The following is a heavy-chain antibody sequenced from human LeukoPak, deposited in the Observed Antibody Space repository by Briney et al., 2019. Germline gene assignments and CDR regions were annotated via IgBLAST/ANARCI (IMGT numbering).Heavy chain of an antibody. V-gene: IGHV3-30*03. CDR1: GFTFSSYG. D-gene: IGHD1/OR15-1a*01. Sequence: PGRSLRLSCAASGFTFSSYGMHWVRQAPGKGLEWVAVISYDGSNKYYADSVKGRFTISRDNSKNTLYLQMNSLRAEDTAVYYCARRGTLRGYYYYMDVWGKGTTVTVSS. CDR3: ARRGTLRGYYYYMDV. CDR2: ISYDGSNK. J-gene: IGHJ6*03.